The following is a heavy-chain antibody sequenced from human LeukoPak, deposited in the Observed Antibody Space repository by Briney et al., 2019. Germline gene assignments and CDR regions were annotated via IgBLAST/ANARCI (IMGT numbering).Heavy chain of an antibody. J-gene: IGHJ4*02. CDR3: ARDFGSSGY. CDR2: IYHSGST. V-gene: IGHV4-38-2*02. Sequence: PSETLSLTCTVSGYSISSGYYWGWIRQPPGKGLEWIGSIYHSGSTYYNPSLKSRVTISVDTSKNQFSLKLSSVTAADTAVYYCARDFGSSGYWGQGTLVTVSS. D-gene: IGHD6-13*01. CDR1: GYSISSGYY.